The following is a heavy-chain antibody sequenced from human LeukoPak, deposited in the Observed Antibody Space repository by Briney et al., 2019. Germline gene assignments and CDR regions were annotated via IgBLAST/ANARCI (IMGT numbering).Heavy chain of an antibody. CDR2: IYSGGST. CDR1: GFTVSSNY. CDR3: ASIPLSYCSGGSCWAFDI. Sequence: PGGSLRLSCAASGFTVSSNYMSWVRQAPGKGLEWVSVIYSGGSTYYADSVKGRFTISRDNSKNTLYLQMNSLRAEDTAVYYCASIPLSYCSGGSCWAFDIWGQGTMVTVSS. D-gene: IGHD2-15*01. J-gene: IGHJ3*02. V-gene: IGHV3-53*01.